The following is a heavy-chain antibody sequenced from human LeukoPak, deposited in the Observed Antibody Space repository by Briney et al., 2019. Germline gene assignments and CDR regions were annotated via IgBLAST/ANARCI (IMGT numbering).Heavy chain of an antibody. V-gene: IGHV1-24*01. Sequence: ASVKVSCKVSGHTLTELSMHWVRQAPGKGLEWMGGFDPEDGETIYAQKFQGRVTMTEDTSTDTAYMELSSLRSEDTAVYYCATFTISGGPQGDWFDPWGQGTLVTVSS. CDR3: ATFTISGGPQGDWFDP. D-gene: IGHD2-15*01. CDR1: GHTLTELS. J-gene: IGHJ5*02. CDR2: FDPEDGET.